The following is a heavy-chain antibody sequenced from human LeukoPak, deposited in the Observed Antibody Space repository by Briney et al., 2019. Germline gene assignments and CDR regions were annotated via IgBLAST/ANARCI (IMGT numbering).Heavy chain of an antibody. V-gene: IGHV3-30-3*01. J-gene: IGHJ3*02. Sequence: GRSLRLSCAASGFTFSSYAIHWVRQAPGKGLEWVAVISYDGSNKYYADSVKGRFTISRDNSKNTLYLQMNSLRAEDTAVYYCARDEPGGAFDIWGQGTMVTVSS. CDR2: ISYDGSNK. CDR3: ARDEPGGAFDI. CDR1: GFTFSSYA.